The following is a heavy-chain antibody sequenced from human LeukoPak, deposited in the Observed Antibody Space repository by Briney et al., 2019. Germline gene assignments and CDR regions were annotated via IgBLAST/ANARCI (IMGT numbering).Heavy chain of an antibody. J-gene: IGHJ4*02. V-gene: IGHV4-34*01. Sequence: PSETLSLTCAVYGGSFSGYYWSWIRQPPGKGLEWIGEINHSGSTNYNPSLKSRVTISVDTSKNQFSLKLSSVTAADTAVYYCARWGSGWYYFDYWGQGTLVIVSS. CDR2: INHSGST. D-gene: IGHD6-19*01. CDR3: ARWGSGWYYFDY. CDR1: GGSFSGYY.